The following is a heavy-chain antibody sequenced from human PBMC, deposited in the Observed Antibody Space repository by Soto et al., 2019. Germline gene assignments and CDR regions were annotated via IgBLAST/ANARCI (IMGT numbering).Heavy chain of an antibody. V-gene: IGHV1-69*01. CDR2: IIPNFGTA. J-gene: IGHJ6*02. D-gene: IGHD1-1*01. CDR3: ARVRSRGERQLYGMDV. Sequence: QVQLVQSGAEVKKPGSSVKVSCKASGGTFSSYAISWVRQAPGQGLEWMGGIIPNFGTANYAQKFQGRVTITADESTSTDYMELSSLRSEDTAVYYCARVRSRGERQLYGMDVWGQGTTVTVSS. CDR1: GGTFSSYA.